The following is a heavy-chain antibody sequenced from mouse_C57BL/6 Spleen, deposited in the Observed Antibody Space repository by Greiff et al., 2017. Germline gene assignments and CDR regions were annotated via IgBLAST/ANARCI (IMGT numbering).Heavy chain of an antibody. V-gene: IGHV1-72*01. Sequence: QVQLQQPGAELVKPGASVKLSCKASGYTFTSYWMHWVKQRPGRGLEWIGRIFPSSGGTKYNEKFNNKATLTVDKSSSTAYMQLSSLTSEDSAVYYCASEGTWTPYWYFDVWGTGTTVTVAT. CDR1: GYTFTSYW. J-gene: IGHJ1*03. CDR2: IFPSSGGT. CDR3: ASEGTWTPYWYFDV.